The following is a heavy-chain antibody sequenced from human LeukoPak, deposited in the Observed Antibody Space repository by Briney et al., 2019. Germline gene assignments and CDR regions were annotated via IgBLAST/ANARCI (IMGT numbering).Heavy chain of an antibody. J-gene: IGHJ4*02. D-gene: IGHD2-2*01. Sequence: GGSLRLSCAASGFTFRGYAMSWVRQAPGKGLEWVSAISGSGGSTYYADSVKGRFTISRDNSKNTLYLQMNSLRAEDTAVYYCANSVVPAASLDYWGQGTLVTVSS. CDR2: ISGSGGST. V-gene: IGHV3-23*01. CDR3: ANSVVPAASLDY. CDR1: GFTFRGYA.